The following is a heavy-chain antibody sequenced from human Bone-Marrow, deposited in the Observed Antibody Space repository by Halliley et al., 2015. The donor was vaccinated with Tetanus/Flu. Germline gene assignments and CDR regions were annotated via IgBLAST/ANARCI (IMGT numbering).Heavy chain of an antibody. D-gene: IGHD2-15*01. CDR2: DGTKE. V-gene: IGHV3-30*03. Sequence: DGTKEFYTDSVEGRFTISRDNSKSTLYLQMSSLRAEDTAVYYCARDFTVVVASTRSLFGMDVWGQGTTVTVSS. CDR3: ARDFTVVVASTRSLFGMDV. J-gene: IGHJ6*02.